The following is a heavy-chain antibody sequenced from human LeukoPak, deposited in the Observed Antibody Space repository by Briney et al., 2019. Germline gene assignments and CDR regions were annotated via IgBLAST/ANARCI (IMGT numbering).Heavy chain of an antibody. J-gene: IGHJ4*02. CDR2: IYYSGST. D-gene: IGHD2-15*01. CDR1: GGSISSYY. CDR3: ARVRIGFDY. V-gene: IGHV4-59*01. Sequence: PAETLSLTCTVSGGSISSYYWSWIRQPPGKGLEWIGYIYYSGSTNYNPSLKSRVTISVDTSKNQFSLKLSSVTAADTAVYYCARVRIGFDYWGQGTLVTVSS.